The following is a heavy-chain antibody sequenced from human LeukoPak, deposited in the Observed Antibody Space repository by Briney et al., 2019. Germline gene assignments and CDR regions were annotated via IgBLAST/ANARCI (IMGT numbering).Heavy chain of an antibody. CDR2: ISSSSSYI. V-gene: IGHV3-21*01. CDR1: GFTFSSYS. CDR3: ARDNNTMVRGKIDY. D-gene: IGHD3-10*01. Sequence: GGSLRLSCAASGFTFSSYSMNWVRQAPGKGLEWVSSISSSSSYIYYADSVKGRFTISRDNAKNSLYLQMNSLRAEDTAVYYCARDNNTMVRGKIDYWGQGTLVTVSS. J-gene: IGHJ4*02.